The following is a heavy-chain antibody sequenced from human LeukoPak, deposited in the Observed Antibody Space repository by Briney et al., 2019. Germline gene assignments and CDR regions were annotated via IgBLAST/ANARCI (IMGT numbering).Heavy chain of an antibody. CDR2: MNPNSGNT. Sequence: GASVKVSCKASGYTFTSYDINWGRQATGQGLEWMGWMNPNSGNTGYAQKFQGRVTMTRNTSISTAYMELSSLRSEDTAVYYCARGVKPYYYDSSGYYDDYWGQGTLVTVSS. D-gene: IGHD3-22*01. CDR1: GYTFTSYD. V-gene: IGHV1-8*01. J-gene: IGHJ4*02. CDR3: ARGVKPYYYDSSGYYDDY.